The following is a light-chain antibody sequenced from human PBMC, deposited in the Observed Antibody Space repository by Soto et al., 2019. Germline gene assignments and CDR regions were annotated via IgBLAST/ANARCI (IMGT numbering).Light chain of an antibody. J-gene: IGKJ2*01. Sequence: DIQMTQSPSTLSASVGDRVTITCRASQSIDRWLAWYQQKPGKPPKILIYRASSLESGVPSRFSGSGSGTECTLTISSLQPDDFATYYCQQYKTYTYTFAQGTKLEIK. CDR3: QQYKTYTYT. CDR1: QSIDRW. V-gene: IGKV1-5*03. CDR2: RAS.